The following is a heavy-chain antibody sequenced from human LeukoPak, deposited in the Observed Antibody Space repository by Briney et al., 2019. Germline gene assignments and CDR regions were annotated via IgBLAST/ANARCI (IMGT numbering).Heavy chain of an antibody. CDR1: GYTFTSYG. CDR2: LSAYNGNT. J-gene: IGHJ4*02. D-gene: IGHD3-22*01. CDR3: ARDLCGFLYYYESSGYSPFDY. V-gene: IGHV1-18*01. Sequence: ASEKVSCKSSGYTFTSYGVSWVRRAPGQGLEWMGWLSAYNGNTNYAQMLLGRVTITTDTSTSTAYMGLRSLRSDDTAGYYCARDLCGFLYYYESSGYSPFDYWGQGTLVTVSS.